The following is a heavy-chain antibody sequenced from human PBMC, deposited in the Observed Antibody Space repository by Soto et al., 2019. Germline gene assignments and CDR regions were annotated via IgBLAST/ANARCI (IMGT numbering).Heavy chain of an antibody. D-gene: IGHD2-8*02. J-gene: IGHJ5*02. V-gene: IGHV1-3*01. CDR2: INAGNGNT. Sequence: ASVKVSCKASGYTFTSYAMHWVRQAPGQRPEWMGWINAGNGNTKYSQKFQGKVIITRDTSASTAYMELSSLKCEAQAVYYCARDTEYYGLCTGLGWFCRWG. CDR1: GYTFTSYA. CDR3: ARDTEYYGLCTGLGWFCR.